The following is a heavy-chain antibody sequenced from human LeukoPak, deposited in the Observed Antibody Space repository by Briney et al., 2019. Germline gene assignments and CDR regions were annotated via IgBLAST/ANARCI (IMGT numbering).Heavy chain of an antibody. D-gene: IGHD3-10*01. CDR2: IYTSGST. J-gene: IGHJ5*02. CDR3: AREIRGLWFGEPRGWFDP. V-gene: IGHV4-4*07. CDR1: GGTISSYY. Sequence: SETLSLTCTVSGGTISSYYWTWIRQPAGKGLEWIGRIYTSGSTNYNPSLKSRVSMSVDTSKNQFSLKLTSVTAADTAVYYCAREIRGLWFGEPRGWFDPWGQGTLVTVSS.